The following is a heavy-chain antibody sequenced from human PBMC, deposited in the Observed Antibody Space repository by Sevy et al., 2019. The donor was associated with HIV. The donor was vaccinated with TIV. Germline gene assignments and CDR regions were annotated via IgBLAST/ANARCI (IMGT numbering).Heavy chain of an antibody. CDR1: GGSFSGYY. D-gene: IGHD2-2*01. V-gene: IGHV4-34*01. J-gene: IGHJ5*02. CDR2: INHSGST. CDR3: ARSPPIVVVPGAPSWFDP. Sequence: SETLSLTCAVHGGSFSGYYWNWIRHPPGKGLEWIGEINHSGSTNYNPSLKSRVTISVDTSKNQFALKLSSVTAADTAVYYCARSPPIVVVPGAPSWFDPWGQGTLVTVSS.